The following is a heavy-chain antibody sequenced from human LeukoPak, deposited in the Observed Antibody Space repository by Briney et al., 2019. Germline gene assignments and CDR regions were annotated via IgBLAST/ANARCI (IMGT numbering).Heavy chain of an antibody. J-gene: IGHJ3*02. CDR1: GDTFSSYA. CDR3: ADLIVGDTVDAYDM. D-gene: IGHD1-26*01. V-gene: IGHV1-69*04. CDR2: IIPVLGIA. Sequence: SVKVSCKASGDTFSSYAITWVRQAPGGGLEWMGKIIPVLGIANYAQKFQGRVTIIADTSTSTVYMELSSLRSEDTAIYYCADLIVGDTVDAYDMWGQGTMVTVSS.